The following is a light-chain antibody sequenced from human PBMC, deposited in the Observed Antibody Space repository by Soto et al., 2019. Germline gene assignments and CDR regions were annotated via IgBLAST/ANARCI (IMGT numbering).Light chain of an antibody. CDR1: TSFVGSYNF. V-gene: IGLV2-23*01. J-gene: IGLJ1*01. CDR2: EDT. Sequence: QSVLTQPASVSGSPGQSITISCTGTTSFVGSYNFVSWYQQLPGKAPQVLIYEDTKRPSGVSNRFSGSISGSTASLTISGLQAVDEADYHCCSYVGASTYVFGTGTKLTVL. CDR3: CSYVGASTYV.